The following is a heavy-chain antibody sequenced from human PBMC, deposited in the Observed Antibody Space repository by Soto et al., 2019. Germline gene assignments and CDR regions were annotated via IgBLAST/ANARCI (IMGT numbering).Heavy chain of an antibody. V-gene: IGHV3-73*01. D-gene: IGHD2-15*01. CDR1: GLTFSDSA. CDR2: IRSKTNNYAT. CDR3: TRVPTPVPAAIDI. Sequence: PGGSLRLSCAASGLTFSDSAIHWVRQASGKGLEWVGRIRSKTNNYATTYAASVKGRFTISRDDSKNTAYLQMDSLKTEDTAVYYCTRVPTPVPAAIDIWGQGTMVTVSS. J-gene: IGHJ3*02.